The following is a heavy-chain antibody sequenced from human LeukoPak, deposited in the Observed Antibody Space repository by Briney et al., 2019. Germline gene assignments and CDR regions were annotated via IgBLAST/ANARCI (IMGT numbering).Heavy chain of an antibody. V-gene: IGHV2-5*02. CDR3: AQVGSWDAFDI. CDR2: IYWDDDK. CDR1: GFSLSTSGVG. Sequence: ESGPTLVKPTQTLTLTCTFSGFSLSTSGVGVGWIRQPPGKALEWLALIYWDDDKRYSPSLKSRLTITKDTSKNKVVLTMTNMDPVDTATYYCAQVGSWDAFDIWGQGTMVTVSS. D-gene: IGHD3-10*01. J-gene: IGHJ3*02.